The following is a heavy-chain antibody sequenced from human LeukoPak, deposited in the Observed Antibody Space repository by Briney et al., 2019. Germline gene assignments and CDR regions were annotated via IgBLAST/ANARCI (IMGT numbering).Heavy chain of an antibody. J-gene: IGHJ6*03. V-gene: IGHV3-11*04. CDR3: ARDWDPNYYYYYYMDV. CDR2: ISSSGSTI. D-gene: IGHD1-26*01. CDR1: GFTFSDYY. Sequence: PGGSLRLSCAASGFTFSDYYMSWMRQAPGKGLEWVSYISSSGSTIYYADSVKGRFTISRDNSKNTLYLQMNSLRAEDTAVYYCARDWDPNYYYYYYMDVWGKGTTVTVSS.